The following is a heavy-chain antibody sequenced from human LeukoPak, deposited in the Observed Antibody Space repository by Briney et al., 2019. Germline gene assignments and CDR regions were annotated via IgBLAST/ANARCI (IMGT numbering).Heavy chain of an antibody. CDR3: ATCYYDSGGFHFHH. CDR2: ISSNGGRT. CDR1: GFTFRIYG. V-gene: IGHV3-64*01. J-gene: IGHJ1*01. Sequence: GGSLRLSCAASGFTFRIYGMHWVRQAPGKGLEYVSAISSNGGRTYYANSVKGRFTISRDNSRNTLYLQMGSLRAEDMAVYYCATCYYDSGGFHFHHWGQGTLVTVSS. D-gene: IGHD3-22*01.